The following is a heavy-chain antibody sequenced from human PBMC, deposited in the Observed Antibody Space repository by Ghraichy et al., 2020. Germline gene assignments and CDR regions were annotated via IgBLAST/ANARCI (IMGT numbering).Heavy chain of an antibody. J-gene: IGHJ4*02. V-gene: IGHV3-53*01. CDR2: IYSGGST. CDR3: ARYSGVAGAFDY. CDR1: GFTVSSNY. Sequence: SCVASGFTVSSNYMTWVRQAPGKGLEWVSVIYSGGSTYYADSVKGRFTISRDNSKNTLYLQMNSLRAEDTAVYYCARYSGVAGAFDYWGQGTLVTVSS. D-gene: IGHD6-19*01.